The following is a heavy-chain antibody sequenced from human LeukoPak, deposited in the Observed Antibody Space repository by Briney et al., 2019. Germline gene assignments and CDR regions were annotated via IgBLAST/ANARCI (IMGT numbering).Heavy chain of an antibody. CDR2: ISYDGSNK. J-gene: IGHJ4*02. CDR1: GFTFSSYG. D-gene: IGHD3-3*01. Sequence: PGGSLRLSCAASGFTFSSYGMHWVRQAPGKGLEWVAVISYDGSNKYYADSVKGRFTISRDNSKNTLYLQMNSLRAEDTAVYYCAKDQTKARITIFGVVTKSPPMHIDYWGQGTLVTVSS. CDR3: AKDQTKARITIFGVVTKSPPMHIDY. V-gene: IGHV3-30*18.